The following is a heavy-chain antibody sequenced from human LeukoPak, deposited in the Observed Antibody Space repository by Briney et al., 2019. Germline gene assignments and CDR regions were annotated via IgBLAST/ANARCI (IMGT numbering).Heavy chain of an antibody. CDR1: GFTFSSYA. CDR2: ISSNGGST. D-gene: IGHD5-12*01. Sequence: GGSLRLSCAASGFTFSSYAMHWVRQAPGKGLEYVSAISSNGGSTYYADSVKGRFTISRDNSKNTLYLQMSSLRAEDPDVYYCVRELGYNGYAFDYWGQGTLVTVSS. CDR3: VRELGYNGYAFDY. V-gene: IGHV3-64D*06. J-gene: IGHJ4*02.